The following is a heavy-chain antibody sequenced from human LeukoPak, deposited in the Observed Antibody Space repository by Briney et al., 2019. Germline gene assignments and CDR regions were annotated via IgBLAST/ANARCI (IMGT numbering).Heavy chain of an antibody. CDR1: GFTFSSYA. V-gene: IGHV3-23*01. CDR3: AKDRYSGYDLPQDFDY. Sequence: GGSLRLSCVVSGFTFSSYAMSWVRQAPGKGLEWVSAISSSGGSTYYADSVKGRFTISRDNSKNTLYLQMNSLRAEDTAVYYCAKDRYSGYDLPQDFDYWGQGTLVTVSS. J-gene: IGHJ4*02. CDR2: ISSSGGST. D-gene: IGHD5-12*01.